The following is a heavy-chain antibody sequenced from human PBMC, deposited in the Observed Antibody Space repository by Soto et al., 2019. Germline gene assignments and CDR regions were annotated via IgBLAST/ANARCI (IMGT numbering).Heavy chain of an antibody. J-gene: IGHJ4*01. Sequence: SVKVSCKASGFTFTSSAMQWGRQARGQRLEWIGWIVVGSGNTNYAQKFQERVTITRDMSTSTAYMELSSLRSEDTAVYYCAAVLGSPSYDILTGYYQTLFDYWG. D-gene: IGHD3-9*01. CDR3: AAVLGSPSYDILTGYYQTLFDY. V-gene: IGHV1-58*02. CDR2: IVVGSGNT. CDR1: GFTFTSSA.